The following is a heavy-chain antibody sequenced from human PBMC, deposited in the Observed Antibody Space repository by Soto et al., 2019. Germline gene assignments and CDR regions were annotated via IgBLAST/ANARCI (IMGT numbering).Heavy chain of an antibody. CDR1: GFSLSDYS. CDR3: AGSSDDGRDN. J-gene: IGHJ4*02. D-gene: IGHD1-26*01. CDR2: ISSSSSFI. Sequence: EVQLVESGGGLVKPGGSLRLSCAASGFSLSDYSMNWIRQAPGKGLEWVASISSSSSFIHYAESMKGRFTISRDNAKNSLYLQMTSLSAEDTAVYYCAGSSDDGRDNWGQGTLVTVSS. V-gene: IGHV3-21*01.